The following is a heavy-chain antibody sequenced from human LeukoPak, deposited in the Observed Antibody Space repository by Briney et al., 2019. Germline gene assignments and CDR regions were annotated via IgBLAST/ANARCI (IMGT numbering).Heavy chain of an antibody. J-gene: IGHJ3*02. CDR1: GYTFTGYY. Sequence: ASVTVSCKASGYTFTGYYMHWARQAPGQGLEWMGRINPNSGGTNYAQKFQGRVTMTRDTSISTAYMELSRLRSDDTAVYYCARAASIADAFDIWGQGTVVTVSS. CDR2: INPNSGGT. D-gene: IGHD6-6*01. CDR3: ARAASIADAFDI. V-gene: IGHV1-2*06.